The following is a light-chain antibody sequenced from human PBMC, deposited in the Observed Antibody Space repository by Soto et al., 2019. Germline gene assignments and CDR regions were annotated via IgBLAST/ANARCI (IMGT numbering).Light chain of an antibody. CDR1: SSNIGSYT. V-gene: IGLV1-44*01. CDR3: AAWDDSLNGYV. Sequence: QSVLIQPPSASGNPGQRVTVSCSGGSSNIGSYTVNWYQQLPGAAPKLLIYSNSQRPSGVPDRFSASKSGTSASLAISGLQSEDEAEYYCAAWDDSLNGYVFGPGTKLTVL. CDR2: SNS. J-gene: IGLJ1*01.